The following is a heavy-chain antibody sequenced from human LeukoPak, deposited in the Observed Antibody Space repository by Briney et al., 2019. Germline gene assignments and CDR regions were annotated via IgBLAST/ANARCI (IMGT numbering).Heavy chain of an antibody. Sequence: GGSLRLSCAASGFTFSPYGMNWVRQAPGKGLEWVSSISSGATYIYYADLVEGRFTISRDNAKNSLYLQMNSLRAEDTAVYYCARELNFDYWGQGTLVTVSS. CDR3: ARELNFDY. V-gene: IGHV3-21*01. CDR2: ISSGATYI. CDR1: GFTFSPYG. J-gene: IGHJ4*02.